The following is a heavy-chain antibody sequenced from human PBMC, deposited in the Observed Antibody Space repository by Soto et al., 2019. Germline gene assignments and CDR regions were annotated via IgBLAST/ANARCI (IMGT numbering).Heavy chain of an antibody. J-gene: IGHJ4*02. CDR2: ISSNGGST. V-gene: IGHV3-64*02. CDR3: ARDRVRDGSGSYSFDY. D-gene: IGHD3-10*01. CDR1: GFTFSSYA. Sequence: PGGSLRLSCAASGFTFSSYAMHWVRQAPGKGLEYVSAISSNGGSTYYADSVKGRFTISRDNSKNALYLQMNSLRAEDTVVYYCARDRVRDGSGSYSFDYWGQGTLVTVS.